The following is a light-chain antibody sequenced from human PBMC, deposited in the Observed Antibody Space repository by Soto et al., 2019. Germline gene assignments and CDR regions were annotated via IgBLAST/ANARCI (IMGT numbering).Light chain of an antibody. V-gene: IGKV4-1*01. J-gene: IGKJ5*01. Sequence: DIVMTQSPDSLAVSLGERATINFKSSQSILYSSNNKNYLAWYQQKPGQPPKLLIYWASTRESGVPDRFSGSGSGTDFTLTISSLQAEDVAVYYCQQYYSTTITFRQGTRLDIK. CDR1: QSILYSSNNKNY. CDR2: WAS. CDR3: QQYYSTTIT.